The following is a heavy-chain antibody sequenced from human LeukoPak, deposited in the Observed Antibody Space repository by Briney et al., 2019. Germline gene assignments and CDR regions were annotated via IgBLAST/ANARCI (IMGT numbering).Heavy chain of an antibody. V-gene: IGHV3-23*01. D-gene: IGHD2-2*03. CDR3: AKEGLALDIVVVPADY. Sequence: GGSLRLSCAASGFTFSSYVMSWVRQAPGKGLEWVSAISGSGVSTYYADSVKGRFTISRDNSKNTLYLQMNSLRAEDTAVYYCAKEGLALDIVVVPADYWGQGTLVTVSS. J-gene: IGHJ4*02. CDR1: GFTFSSYV. CDR2: ISGSGVST.